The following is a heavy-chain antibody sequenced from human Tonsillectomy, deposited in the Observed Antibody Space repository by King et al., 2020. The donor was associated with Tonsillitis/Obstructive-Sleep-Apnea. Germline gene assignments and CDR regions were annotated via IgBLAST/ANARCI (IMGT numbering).Heavy chain of an antibody. CDR3: ARAALPEWELDSRLYYFDY. CDR1: GDSVSSNSAA. V-gene: IGHV6-1*01. CDR2: TYYRSKWYN. D-gene: IGHD1-26*01. Sequence: VQLQQSGPGLVKPSQTLSLTCAISGDSVSSNSAAWNWIRQSPSRGLEWLGRTYYRSKWYNDYAVSVKSRITINPDTSKNQFSLQLNSVTPEDTAVYYCARAALPEWELDSRLYYFDYWGQGTLVTVSS. J-gene: IGHJ4*02.